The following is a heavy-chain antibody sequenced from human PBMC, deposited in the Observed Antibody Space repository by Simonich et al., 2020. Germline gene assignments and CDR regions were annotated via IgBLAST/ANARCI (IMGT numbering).Heavy chain of an antibody. J-gene: IGHJ3*02. CDR3: ARGRLTGDKGAFDI. CDR1: GYTFTGYY. D-gene: IGHD7-27*01. CDR2: INPTSGGT. Sequence: QVQLVQSGAEVKKPGASVKVSCKASGYTFTGYYMTWVRQAPGQGLEWMGWINPTSGGTNYAQKCQGRVTMTRNTSISTAYMELSRLRSDDTAVYYCARGRLTGDKGAFDIWGQGTMVTVSS. V-gene: IGHV1-2*02.